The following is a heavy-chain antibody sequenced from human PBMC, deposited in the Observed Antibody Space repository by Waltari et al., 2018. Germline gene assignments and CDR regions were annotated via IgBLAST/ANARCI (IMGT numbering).Heavy chain of an antibody. CDR2: IKEDGSDK. J-gene: IGHJ4*02. CDR3: ARVTERRPYDY. Sequence: EVQLVESGGGLVQPGGSLRLSCAASGFIFSNHWMGWVRHAPGKGLEWVANIKEDGSDKYYVESVKGRFTISRDNAQNSLNLQMNSLRAEDTAVYYCARVTERRPYDYWGQGTLVTVSS. CDR1: GFIFSNHW. V-gene: IGHV3-7*01.